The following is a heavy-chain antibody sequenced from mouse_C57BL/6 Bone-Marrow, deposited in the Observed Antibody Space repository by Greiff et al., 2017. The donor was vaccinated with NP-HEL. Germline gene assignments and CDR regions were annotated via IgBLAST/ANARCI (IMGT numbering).Heavy chain of an antibody. CDR2: IYPRSGNT. V-gene: IGHV1-81*01. CDR1: GYTFTSYG. CDR3: ARPLVYDGYAWFAY. Sequence: VQLQQSGAELARPGASVKLSCKASGYTFTSYGISWVKQRTGQGLEWIGEIYPRSGNTYYTEKFKGKATLTADKSSSTAYMELRSLTSEDSAVYFCARPLVYDGYAWFAYWGQGTLVTVSA. D-gene: IGHD2-3*01. J-gene: IGHJ3*01.